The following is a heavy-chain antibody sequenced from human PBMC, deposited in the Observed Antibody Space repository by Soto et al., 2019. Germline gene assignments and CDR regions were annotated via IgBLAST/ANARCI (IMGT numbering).Heavy chain of an antibody. CDR3: ATISDRGIAAALDS. D-gene: IGHD6-13*01. CDR2: ISGSGGTT. J-gene: IGHJ4*02. Sequence: PRLSCVASTFTFTNYAMTWVRQAPGEGLEWVSAISGSGGTTYYAESVKGRFSISRDNSKNTLYLHLNSLRVEDTAIYYCATISDRGIAAALDSWGQGTLVTVSA. CDR1: TFTFTNYA. V-gene: IGHV3-23*01.